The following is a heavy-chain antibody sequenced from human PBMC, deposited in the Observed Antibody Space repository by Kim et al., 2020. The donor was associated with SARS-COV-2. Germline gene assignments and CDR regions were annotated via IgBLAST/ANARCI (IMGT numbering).Heavy chain of an antibody. D-gene: IGHD6-19*01. CDR3: ASAYSSNQNWFDP. J-gene: IGHJ5*02. V-gene: IGHV4-59*13. CDR2: IYYSGST. CDR1: GGSISSYY. Sequence: SETLSLTCTVSGGSISSYYWSWIRQPPGKGLEWIGYIYYSGSTNYNPSLKSRVTISVDTSKNQFSLKLSSVTAADTAVYYCASAYSSNQNWFDPWGQGTL.